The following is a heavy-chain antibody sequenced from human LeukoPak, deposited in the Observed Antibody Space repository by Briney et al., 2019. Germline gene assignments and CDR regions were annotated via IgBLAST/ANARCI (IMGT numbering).Heavy chain of an antibody. CDR2: IYTSGST. J-gene: IGHJ4*02. CDR1: SGSISSGSYY. V-gene: IGHV4-61*02. CDR3: ARVGVDYSGNIIKYYFDY. Sequence: SQTLSLTCTVSSGSISSGSYYWSWIRQPAGKGLEWIGRIYTSGSTNYNPSLKSRVTISVDTSKNQFSLKLSPVIAADTAVYYCARVGVDYSGNIIKYYFDYWGQGTLVTVSS. D-gene: IGHD4-23*01.